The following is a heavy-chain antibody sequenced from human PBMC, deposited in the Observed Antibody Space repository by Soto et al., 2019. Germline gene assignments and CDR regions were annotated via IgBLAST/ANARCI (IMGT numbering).Heavy chain of an antibody. CDR1: GYTFTSYA. CDR3: ERVTGYYAPDY. Sequence: QVQLVQSGAEVKKPGASVKVSCKASGYTFTSYAMHWVRQAPGQRLEWMGWINAGNGNTKYSQKFQGRVTITRDTSVSTAYRELSSLRSEDTAVYYCERVTGYYAPDYWGQGTLVTVSS. J-gene: IGHJ4*02. CDR2: INAGNGNT. D-gene: IGHD3-3*01. V-gene: IGHV1-3*01.